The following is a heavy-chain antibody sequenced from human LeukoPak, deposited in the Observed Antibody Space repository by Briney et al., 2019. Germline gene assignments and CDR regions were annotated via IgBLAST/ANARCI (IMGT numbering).Heavy chain of an antibody. CDR2: IKQDGSEK. D-gene: IGHD6-13*01. CDR1: GLSFSSFW. V-gene: IGHV3-7*03. Sequence: PGRSLRLSCAASGLSFSSFWMSWVRQAPGGGLEWVANIKQDGSEKYYVDSVKGRFTISRDNTKNSLYMQMNSLRAEDTAVYYCARDLDSSRWRYYYGMDVWGKGTTVTVSS. CDR3: ARDLDSSRWRYYYGMDV. J-gene: IGHJ6*04.